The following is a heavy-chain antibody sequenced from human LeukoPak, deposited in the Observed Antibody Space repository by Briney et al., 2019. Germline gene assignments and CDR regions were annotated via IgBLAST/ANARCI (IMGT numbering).Heavy chain of an antibody. D-gene: IGHD5-24*01. V-gene: IGHV3-21*01. CDR1: GFTFSTYS. CDR2: ITSSSSYI. J-gene: IGHJ4*02. CDR3: ARERDVYTFDY. Sequence: GGSLRLSCAASGFTFSTYSMNWVRQAPGKGLEWVSSITSSSSYIYYADSLKGRFTISRDNAKNSLYLQMNSLRAEDTAVYYCARERDVYTFDYWGQGTLVTVSS.